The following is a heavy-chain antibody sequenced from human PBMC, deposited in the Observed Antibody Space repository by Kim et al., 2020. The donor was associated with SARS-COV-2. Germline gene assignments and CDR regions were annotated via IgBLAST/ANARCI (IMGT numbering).Heavy chain of an antibody. D-gene: IGHD3-10*01. J-gene: IGHJ3*02. CDR3: ARDSGWDAFDI. V-gene: IGHV3-7*01. Sequence: NYEDSVKGRFTISRDNAKKSLYLQMKSLRAEDTAVYYCARDSGWDAFDIWGQGTMVTVSS.